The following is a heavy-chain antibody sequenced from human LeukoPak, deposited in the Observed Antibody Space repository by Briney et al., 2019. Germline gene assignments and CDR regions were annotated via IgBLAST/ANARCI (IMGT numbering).Heavy chain of an antibody. V-gene: IGHV3-30*18. CDR2: ISYDGSNK. J-gene: IGHJ6*02. Sequence: QPGGSLRLSCAASGFTFSRYGMHWVRQAPGKGLEWVAVISYDGSNKYYADSVKGRFTISRDNSKNTLYLQMNSLRAEDTAVYYCANSGYSNYYYYYGMDVWGQGTTVTVSS. CDR1: GFTFSRYG. D-gene: IGHD4-11*01. CDR3: ANSGYSNYYYYYGMDV.